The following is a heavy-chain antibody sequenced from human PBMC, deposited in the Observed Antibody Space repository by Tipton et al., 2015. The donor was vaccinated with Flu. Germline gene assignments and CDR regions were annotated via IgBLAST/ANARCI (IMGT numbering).Heavy chain of an antibody. Sequence: QLVQSGAEVKKPGESLKISCKGSGYSFTSYWIVWVRQLPGKGLEWMGIIYPGDSDTKYSPPFQGQVTISADKSISTAYLQWSSLKASDPATYYCARREFSRRSPWCSGGARDPADYFPHWGQGTLIPVSS. CDR3: ARREFSRRSPWCSGGARDPADYFPH. D-gene: IGHD2-8*02. CDR2: IYPGDSDT. V-gene: IGHV5-51*01. J-gene: IGHJ1*01. CDR1: GYSFTSYW.